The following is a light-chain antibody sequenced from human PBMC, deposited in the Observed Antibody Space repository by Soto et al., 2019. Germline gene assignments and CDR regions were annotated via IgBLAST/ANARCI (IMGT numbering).Light chain of an antibody. CDR2: GAS. CDR3: QQYGSSIFT. CDR1: QSVSSSY. V-gene: IGKV3-20*01. J-gene: IGKJ3*01. Sequence: EIVLTQSPGTLSLSPGERATLSCRASQSVSSSYLAWYQQKPGQAPRLLIYGASGRATGITDRFSGSGSGKDYTLTISRLEPEDFAVYYCQQYGSSIFTFGPGTKVDIK.